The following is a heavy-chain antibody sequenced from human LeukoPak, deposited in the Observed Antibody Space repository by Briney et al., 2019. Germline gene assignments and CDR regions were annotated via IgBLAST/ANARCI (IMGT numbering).Heavy chain of an antibody. D-gene: IGHD5-18*01. CDR1: GYTLTELS. V-gene: IGHV1-24*01. CDR2: FDPEDGET. Sequence: ALVKVSCKVSGYTLTELSMHWVRQAPGKGLEWMGGFDPEDGETIYAQKFQGRVTMTEDTSTDTAYMELSSLRSEDTAVYYCARRHPIYSYGSPDAFDIWGQGTMVTVSS. CDR3: ARRHPIYSYGSPDAFDI. J-gene: IGHJ3*02.